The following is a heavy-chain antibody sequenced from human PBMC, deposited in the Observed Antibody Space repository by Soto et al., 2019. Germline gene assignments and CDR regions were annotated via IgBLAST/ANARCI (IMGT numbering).Heavy chain of an antibody. CDR1: GFTFSSYG. Sequence: QVQLVESGGGVVQPGRSLRLSCAASGFTFSSYGMHWVRQAPGKGLEWVAVIWYDGSNKYYADSVKGRFTISRDNSKNTLYLQMNSLRAEDTAVYYCARDPTTTKLEWLFGAPHYYYYMDVWGKGTTVTVSS. CDR3: ARDPTTTKLEWLFGAPHYYYYMDV. CDR2: IWYDGSNK. D-gene: IGHD3-3*01. V-gene: IGHV3-33*01. J-gene: IGHJ6*03.